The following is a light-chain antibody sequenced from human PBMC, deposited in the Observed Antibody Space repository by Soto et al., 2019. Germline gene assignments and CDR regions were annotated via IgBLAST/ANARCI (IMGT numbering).Light chain of an antibody. CDR2: LNSDGSH. J-gene: IGLJ2*01. Sequence: QLVLTQSPSASASLGASVELTCTLSSGHSSYAIAWHQQQPEKGPRYLMKLNSDGSHSKGDGIPDRFSGSSSGAERYLTISSLQSEDEADYYCQTWGTGIQVFGGGTKVTVL. V-gene: IGLV4-69*01. CDR3: QTWGTGIQV. CDR1: SGHSSYA.